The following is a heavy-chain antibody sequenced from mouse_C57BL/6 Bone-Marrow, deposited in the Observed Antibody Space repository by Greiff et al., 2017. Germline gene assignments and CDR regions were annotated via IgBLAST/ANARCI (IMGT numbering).Heavy chain of an antibody. CDR2: INPNNGGT. Sequence: EVQLQQSGPELVKPGASVKISCKASGYTFTDYYMNWVKQSHGKSLEWIGDINPNNGGTSYNQKFKGKATLTVDKSSSTAYMELRSLTSEDSAVYYCARNYGSSYDFDYWGQGTTLTVSS. CDR3: ARNYGSSYDFDY. J-gene: IGHJ2*01. D-gene: IGHD1-1*01. CDR1: GYTFTDYY. V-gene: IGHV1-26*01.